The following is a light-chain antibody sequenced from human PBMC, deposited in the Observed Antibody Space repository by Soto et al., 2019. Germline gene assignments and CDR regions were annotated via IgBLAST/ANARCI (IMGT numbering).Light chain of an antibody. CDR2: GAS. J-gene: IGKJ4*01. Sequence: EIALTQSPGTLSLSPGERATLSCRASQSVSSSYLAWYQQKPGQAPRLLIYGASSRATGIPDRFSGSGSGTDFTLTISRLEPEDFAVYYCQQYGSSPLTFGRGTKVAIK. V-gene: IGKV3-20*01. CDR3: QQYGSSPLT. CDR1: QSVSSSY.